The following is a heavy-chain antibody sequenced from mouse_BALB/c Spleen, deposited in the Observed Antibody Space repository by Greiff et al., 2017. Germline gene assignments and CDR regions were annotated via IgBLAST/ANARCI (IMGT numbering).Heavy chain of an antibody. Sequence: VMLVESGPGLVAPSQSLSITCTVSGFSLTSYGVHWVRQPPGKGLEWLGVIWAGGSTNYNSALMSRLSISKDNSKCKVFLKMNSLQTDDTALYYCAREKKGAGPSYFAYWGQGTILTVSA. CDR3: AREKKGAGPSYFAY. J-gene: IGHJ2*01. CDR1: GFSLTSYG. D-gene: IGHD4-1*01. V-gene: IGHV2-9*02. CDR2: IWAGGST.